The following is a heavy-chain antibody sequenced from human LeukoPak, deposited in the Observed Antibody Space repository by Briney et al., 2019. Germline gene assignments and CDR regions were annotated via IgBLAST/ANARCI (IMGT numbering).Heavy chain of an antibody. Sequence: PSETLSLTCTVSGDPISSPSYFWGWIRQPPGKGLQWIGSILYTGTTSYNPSLKSRVTISVDTSKNRLFLNVTSVTAADTAVYFCARVKGSTWWTWFDPWGQGTQVIVSS. D-gene: IGHD6-13*01. CDR1: GDPISSPSYF. J-gene: IGHJ5*02. V-gene: IGHV4-39*07. CDR3: ARVKGSTWWTWFDP. CDR2: ILYTGTT.